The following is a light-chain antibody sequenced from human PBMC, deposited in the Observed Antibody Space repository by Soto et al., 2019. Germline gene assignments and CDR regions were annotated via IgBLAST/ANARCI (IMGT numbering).Light chain of an antibody. CDR2: GAS. CDR3: QQYNRSTWS. Sequence: DIQMTQSPSTLSASVGGRVTITCRASQSVGTWVAWYQQKPGKAPKLLIYGASNLESGVPSRFSGSGSGTEFTLTITTLQPDDFATYFCQQYNRSTWSFGPGTKVDIK. CDR1: QSVGTW. V-gene: IGKV1-5*01. J-gene: IGKJ1*01.